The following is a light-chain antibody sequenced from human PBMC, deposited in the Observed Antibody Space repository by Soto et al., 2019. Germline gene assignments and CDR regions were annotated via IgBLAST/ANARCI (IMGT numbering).Light chain of an antibody. CDR2: EVS. Sequence: ALTQPTSLSGSPGQSITISCYGISPGFGVSWYQHFPGKAPKLIIFEVSNRPSGISNRFSGSKSGNTASLTISGLHSDDEGLYHCSSYSSTTILFGGGTK. CDR1: SPGFG. V-gene: IGLV2-14*01. J-gene: IGLJ2*01. CDR3: SSYSSTTIL.